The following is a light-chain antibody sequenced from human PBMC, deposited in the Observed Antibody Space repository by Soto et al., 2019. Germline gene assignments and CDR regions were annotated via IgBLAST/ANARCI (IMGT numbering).Light chain of an antibody. J-gene: IGKJ1*01. CDR2: DVS. CDR3: QHRSSWPRT. CDR1: QNISNY. Sequence: EIVLTQSPATLSLSPGIRATLSCRASQNISNYLIWYQQKPGQAPRLLIADVSNTATGMPARFSGSGSATDLTLTISNLELEGFAVYYWQHRSSWPRTFGQGTMVEI. V-gene: IGKV3-11*01.